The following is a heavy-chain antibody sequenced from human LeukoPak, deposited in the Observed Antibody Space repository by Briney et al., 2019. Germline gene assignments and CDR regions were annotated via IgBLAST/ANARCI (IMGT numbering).Heavy chain of an antibody. CDR1: GYTFTTYG. V-gene: IGHV1-18*01. Sequence: ASVKVSCKASGYTFTTYGISWVRQAPGQGLQWMGWISAYNGNTNYAQKLQDRVTMTTDTSTSTAYMELRRLRSDDTAVYYCARDHIVVVPTSYYYYGMDVWGQGTTVTVSS. CDR2: ISAYNGNT. J-gene: IGHJ6*02. D-gene: IGHD2-2*01. CDR3: ARDHIVVVPTSYYYYGMDV.